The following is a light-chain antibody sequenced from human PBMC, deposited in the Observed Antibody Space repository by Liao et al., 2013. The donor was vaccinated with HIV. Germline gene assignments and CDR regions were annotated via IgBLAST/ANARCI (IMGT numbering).Light chain of an antibody. J-gene: IGLJ2*01. Sequence: SYELTQPPSVSVSPGQTATIACSGDNLGDKYASWYQQKPGQSPVMVIYQDSKRPSGIPERFSGSNSGNTATLTISGTQAMDEADYYCQAWDSSTGVVFGGGTKLTVL. CDR1: NLGDKY. CDR3: QAWDSSTGVV. CDR2: QDS. V-gene: IGLV3-1*01.